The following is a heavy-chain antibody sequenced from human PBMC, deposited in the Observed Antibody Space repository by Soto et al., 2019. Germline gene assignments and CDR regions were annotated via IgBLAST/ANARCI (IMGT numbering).Heavy chain of an antibody. CDR2: IYPDDSDT. Sequence: GQSLKMSCTVSGYTVSRYWIAWVRPMPGKGLEWMGIIYPDDSDTRYSPSFKGQVTMSADKSISTAYLQWSSLKASDTALYYCARQQSAVVTAPSVHWGQGTLGTV. J-gene: IGHJ4*02. D-gene: IGHD2-21*02. V-gene: IGHV5-51*01. CDR3: ARQQSAVVTAPSVH. CDR1: GYTVSRYW.